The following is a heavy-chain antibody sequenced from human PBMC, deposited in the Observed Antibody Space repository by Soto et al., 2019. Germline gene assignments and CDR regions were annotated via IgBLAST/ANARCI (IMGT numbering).Heavy chain of an antibody. CDR3: ARGRGRYCSSTSCYTSVYHFDY. D-gene: IGHD2-2*02. CDR1: GYTFTGYY. CDR2: INPNSGGT. V-gene: IGHV1-2*04. J-gene: IGHJ4*02. Sequence: ASVKVSCKASGYTFTGYYMHWVRQAPGQGLEWMGWINPNSGGTNYAQKFQGWVTMTRDTSISTAYMELSRLRSDDTAVYYCARGRGRYCSSTSCYTSVYHFDYWGQGTLVTVSS.